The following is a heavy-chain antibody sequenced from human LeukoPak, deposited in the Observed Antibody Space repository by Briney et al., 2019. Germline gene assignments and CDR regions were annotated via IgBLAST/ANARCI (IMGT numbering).Heavy chain of an antibody. CDR3: ARDRDSHYDSSGYTFDP. CDR2: INLNSGGT. V-gene: IGHV1-2*02. D-gene: IGHD3-22*01. CDR1: GYTFTGYY. Sequence: ASVKVSCKASGYTFTGYYMHWVRQAPGQGLEWMGWINLNSGGTNYAQKFQGRVTMTRDTSTSTVYMELSSLRSEDTAVYYCARDRDSHYDSSGYTFDPWGQGTLVTVSS. J-gene: IGHJ5*02.